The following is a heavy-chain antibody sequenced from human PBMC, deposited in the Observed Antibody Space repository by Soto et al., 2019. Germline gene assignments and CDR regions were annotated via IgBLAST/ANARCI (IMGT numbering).Heavy chain of an antibody. Sequence: PSETLSLTCTVSGGSISYSYWSWIRQPPGKGLEWIGFIYYTGSTYYNPSLKGRLTISIDTSKNQFSLILTSVTATDTAVYYCARHATSSGWSNWFDPWGQGALVTVSS. CDR2: IYYTGST. CDR1: GGSISYSY. D-gene: IGHD6-19*01. CDR3: ARHATSSGWSNWFDP. V-gene: IGHV4-59*08. J-gene: IGHJ5*02.